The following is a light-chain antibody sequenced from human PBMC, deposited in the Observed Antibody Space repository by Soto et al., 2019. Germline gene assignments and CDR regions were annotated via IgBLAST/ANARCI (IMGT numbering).Light chain of an antibody. J-gene: IGLJ2*01. V-gene: IGLV2-14*01. CDR1: SDDVGGYAY. Sequence: QSVLTQPASVSGSPGQTITISCTGTSDDVGGYAYVSWYQQYPGKVPKLVISEVSNRPSGVSHRFSGSRSGNTASLTISGLQAEDEADYHCCSCTSSATPVFGGGTKVTVL. CDR2: EVS. CDR3: CSCTSSATPV.